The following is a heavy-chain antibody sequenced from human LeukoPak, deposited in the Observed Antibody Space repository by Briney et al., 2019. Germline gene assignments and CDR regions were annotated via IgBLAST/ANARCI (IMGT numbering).Heavy chain of an antibody. CDR2: ITNTGRST. Sequence: GGSLRLPCEASGFSLSSHFISWIRQAPGKGLEWISYITNTGRSTNYADAVKGRFTISRDNGKQSVYLEMTDLRAEDTAVYYCAREASGNYHVFDSWGQGTLVIVSS. D-gene: IGHD6-25*01. CDR1: GFSLSSHF. V-gene: IGHV3-11*04. CDR3: AREASGNYHVFDS. J-gene: IGHJ4*02.